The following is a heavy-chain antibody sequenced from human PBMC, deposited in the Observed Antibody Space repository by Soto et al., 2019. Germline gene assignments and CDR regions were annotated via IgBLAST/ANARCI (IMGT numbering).Heavy chain of an antibody. CDR3: ARDLGGSYRFYYYYYGMDV. D-gene: IGHD1-26*01. V-gene: IGHV3-21*01. Sequence: GGSLRLSCAASGFTFSSHSMNWVRQAPGKGLEWVSSISSSSSYIYYADSVKGRFTISRDNAKNSLYLQMNSLRAEDTAVYYCARDLGGSYRFYYYYYGMDVWGQGTTVTVSS. CDR1: GFTFSSHS. J-gene: IGHJ6*02. CDR2: ISSSSSYI.